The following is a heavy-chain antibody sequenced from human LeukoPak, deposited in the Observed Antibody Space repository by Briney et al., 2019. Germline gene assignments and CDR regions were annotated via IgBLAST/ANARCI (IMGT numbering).Heavy chain of an antibody. CDR1: GYTFTSYG. CDR2: ISTYYGNT. Sequence: ASVKVSCKASGYTFTSYGFSWVRQAPGQRLEWIGWISTYYGNTNYAQKLQDRVTMTTDTSTSTAYMELTSLRSDDTAVYYCARVYSTNYYGSGDRPFLFDYWGQGTVVTVSS. CDR3: ARVYSTNYYGSGDRPFLFDY. J-gene: IGHJ4*02. V-gene: IGHV1-18*01. D-gene: IGHD3-10*01.